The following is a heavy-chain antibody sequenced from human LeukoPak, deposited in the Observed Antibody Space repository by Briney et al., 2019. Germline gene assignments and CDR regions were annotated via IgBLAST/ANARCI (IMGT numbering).Heavy chain of an antibody. J-gene: IGHJ4*02. CDR2: ISYDGSNK. Sequence: PGGSLRLSCAASGFTFSSYGMHWVRQAPGKGLEWVAVISYDGSNKDYADSVKGRFTISRDNSKNTLYLQMNSLRAEGTAVYYCAKVETGSNFDYWGQGTLVTVSS. D-gene: IGHD1-14*01. V-gene: IGHV3-30*18. CDR1: GFTFSSYG. CDR3: AKVETGSNFDY.